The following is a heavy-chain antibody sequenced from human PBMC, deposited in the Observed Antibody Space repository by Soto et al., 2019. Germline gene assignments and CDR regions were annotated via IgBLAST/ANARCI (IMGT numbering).Heavy chain of an antibody. CDR1: GGTFSSYA. J-gene: IGHJ6*02. D-gene: IGHD3-22*01. CDR3: AGSNGSGYYFGDYYYYGMDV. V-gene: IGHV1-69*13. CDR2: IIPIFGTA. Sequence: SVKVSCKASGGTFSSYAISWVRQAPGQGLEWMGGIIPIFGTANYAQKFQGRVTITADESTSTAYMELSSLRSEDTAVYYCAGSNGSGYYFGDYYYYGMDVWGQGTTVTVSS.